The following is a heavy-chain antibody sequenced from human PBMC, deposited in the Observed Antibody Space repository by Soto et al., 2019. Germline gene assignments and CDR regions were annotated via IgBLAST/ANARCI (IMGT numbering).Heavy chain of an antibody. CDR1: GYSFNSDW. J-gene: IGHJ5*02. D-gene: IGHD6-13*01. CDR2: IYPVDSDT. V-gene: IGHV5-51*01. CDR3: ARLQGIAAAYIWFDP. Sequence: PGESLKISCKGSGYSFNSDWIGWVRQMPGKGLEWMGIIYPVDSDTRYIPSFQGQVTISADKSISTAYLQWSSLKASDTSMFYCARLQGIAAAYIWFDPWGKGILVTVSS.